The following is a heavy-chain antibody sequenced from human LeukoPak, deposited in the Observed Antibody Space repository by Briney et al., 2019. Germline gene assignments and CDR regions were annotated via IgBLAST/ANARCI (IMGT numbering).Heavy chain of an antibody. D-gene: IGHD2-2*02. J-gene: IGHJ6*02. CDR3: ARSPVPAAILGNYYYGMDV. Sequence: SETLSLTCTVSGASISRGGHYWTWIRQHPGKGLEWIGYRYYTGSTYYHPSLKSRVNMSVDTSKNQFSLKLSSVTAADTAVYYCARSPVPAAILGNYYYGMDVWGQGTTVTVSS. CDR2: RYYTGST. V-gene: IGHV4-31*03. CDR1: GASISRGGHY.